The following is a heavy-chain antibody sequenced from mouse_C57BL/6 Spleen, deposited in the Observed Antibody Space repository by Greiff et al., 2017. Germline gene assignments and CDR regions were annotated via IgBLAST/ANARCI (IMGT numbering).Heavy chain of an antibody. J-gene: IGHJ2*01. CDR1: GYTFTSYW. V-gene: IGHV1-50*01. D-gene: IGHD1-1*01. CDR3: ALEDYYGNDY. CDR2: IDPSDSYT. Sequence: QVQLQQPGAELVKPGASVNLSCKASGYTFTSYWMQWVKQRPGQGLEWIGEIDPSDSYTNYNQKFKGKATLTVDTSSSTAYMQLSSLTSEDSAVYYCALEDYYGNDYWGQGTTLTVSS.